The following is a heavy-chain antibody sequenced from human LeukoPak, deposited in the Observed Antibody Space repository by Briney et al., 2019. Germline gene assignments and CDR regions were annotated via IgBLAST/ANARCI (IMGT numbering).Heavy chain of an antibody. Sequence: GGSLRLSCAASGFTFSSYAMSWVRQGPGKGLEWVSAISGSGGSTYYADSVKGRFTISRDNSKNTLYLQINSLRAEDTAVYYCAKGGYSYAFVYWGQGTLVTVSS. J-gene: IGHJ4*02. D-gene: IGHD5-18*01. V-gene: IGHV3-23*01. CDR1: GFTFSSYA. CDR2: ISGSGGST. CDR3: AKGGYSYAFVY.